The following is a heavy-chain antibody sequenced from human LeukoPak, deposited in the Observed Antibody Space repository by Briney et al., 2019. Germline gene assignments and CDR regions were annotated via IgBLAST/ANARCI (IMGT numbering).Heavy chain of an antibody. V-gene: IGHV4-34*01. CDR1: GGSFSGYY. CDR3: ARHEVTAIGFDY. J-gene: IGHJ4*02. Sequence: PSETLSLTCAVYGGSFSGYYWSWIRQPPGKGLEWIGEINHSGSTNYNPSLKSRVTISVDTSKNQFSLKLSSVTAADTAVYYCARHEVTAIGFDYWGQGTLVTVSS. CDR2: INHSGST. D-gene: IGHD5-18*01.